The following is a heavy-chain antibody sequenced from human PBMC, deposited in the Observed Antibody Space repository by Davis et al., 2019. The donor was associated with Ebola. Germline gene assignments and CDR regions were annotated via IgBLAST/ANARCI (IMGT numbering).Heavy chain of an antibody. CDR3: STSDGYGVDY. CDR1: GFTFSGSA. D-gene: IGHD5-18*01. CDR2: IRSKANSYAT. J-gene: IGHJ4*02. Sequence: GESLKISCAASGFTFSGSAMHWVRQASGKGLEWVGRIRSKANSYATAYAASVKGRFTISRDDSKNTAYLQMNSLKTEDTAVYYCSTSDGYGVDYWGQGTLVTASS. V-gene: IGHV3-73*01.